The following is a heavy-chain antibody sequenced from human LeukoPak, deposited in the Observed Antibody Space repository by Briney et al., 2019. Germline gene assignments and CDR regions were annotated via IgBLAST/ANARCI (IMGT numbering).Heavy chain of an antibody. D-gene: IGHD1-26*01. CDR1: NGSISSYH. Sequence: SETLSLTCTVSNGSISSYHWSWVRQPPGKGLEWIGYILTSGTTNYNPSLRSRLTISVDTSKNQFTLKLSSVTAADTAVYYCARLRVSGSYLYYFDYWGQGTLVTVSS. CDR2: ILTSGTT. CDR3: ARLRVSGSYLYYFDY. V-gene: IGHV4-4*09. J-gene: IGHJ4*02.